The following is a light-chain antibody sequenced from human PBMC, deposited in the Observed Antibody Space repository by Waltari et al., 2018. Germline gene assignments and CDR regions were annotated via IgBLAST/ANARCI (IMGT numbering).Light chain of an antibody. CDR2: AAS. CDR3: QQNYRTPT. Sequence: DVQVTQSPSSLSASVGDSVTITCRTSQDIDRYLIWYQQKPVNAPKLLIYAASYLQRGVPSRFSGSGSGTDFSLTISSLQPEDFAVYYCQQNYRTPTFGGGTKVEVK. V-gene: IGKV1-39*01. CDR1: QDIDRY. J-gene: IGKJ4*01.